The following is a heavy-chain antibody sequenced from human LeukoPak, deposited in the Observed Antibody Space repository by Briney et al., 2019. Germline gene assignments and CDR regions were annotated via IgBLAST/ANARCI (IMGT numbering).Heavy chain of an antibody. D-gene: IGHD3-16*01. CDR2: IYSGGST. CDR1: GFTVSSNY. V-gene: IGHV3-53*05. J-gene: IGHJ4*02. CDR3: AKDPGGYFDY. Sequence: GGSLRLSCAASGFTVSSNYMSWVRQAPGKGLEWVSVIYSGGSTYYADSVKGRFTISRDNSKNTLYLQMISLRVEDTAVYYCAKDPGGYFDYWGQGTLVTVSS.